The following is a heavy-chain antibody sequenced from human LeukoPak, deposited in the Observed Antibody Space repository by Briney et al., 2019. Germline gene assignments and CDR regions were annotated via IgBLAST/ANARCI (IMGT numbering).Heavy chain of an antibody. CDR1: GFPFSRYA. V-gene: IGHV3-30*04. Sequence: GGSLRLSCTASGFPFSRYAIHWVRQAPGKGLEWVAVISNDGSSRHNADSVKGRFTISRDNSKNALYLQMNSLRGDDTAVYYCARAPRMDSSDFYTDYWGQGPLVPVFS. D-gene: IGHD6-13*01. CDR3: ARAPRMDSSDFYTDY. CDR2: ISNDGSSR. J-gene: IGHJ4*02.